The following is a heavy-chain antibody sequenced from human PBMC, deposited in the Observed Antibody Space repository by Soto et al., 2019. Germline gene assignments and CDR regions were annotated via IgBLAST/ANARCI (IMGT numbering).Heavy chain of an antibody. D-gene: IGHD4-17*01. CDR2: IIPILGIA. CDR3: ARDGDYGDYVEDAFDI. CDR1: RVGFSSYS. V-gene: IGHV1-69*04. J-gene: IGHJ3*02. Sequence: SVEVTSKACRVGFSSYSSSPVRHDTGQGLEWMGRIIPILGIANYAQKFQGRVTITADKSTSTAYMELSSLRSEDTAVYYCARDGDYGDYVEDAFDIWGQGTMVTVSS.